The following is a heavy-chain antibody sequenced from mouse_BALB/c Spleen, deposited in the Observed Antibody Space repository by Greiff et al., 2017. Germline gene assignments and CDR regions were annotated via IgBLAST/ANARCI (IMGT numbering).Heavy chain of an antibody. V-gene: IGHV6-6*02. D-gene: IGHD1-1*01. CDR1: GFTFSNYW. Sequence: EVKLVESGGGLVQPGGSMKLSCVASGFTFSNYWMNWVRQSPEKGLEWVAEIRLKSNNYATHYAESVKGRFTISRDDSKSSVYLQMNNLRAEDTGIYYCRMGYGSSLYAMDYWGQGTSVTVSS. J-gene: IGHJ4*01. CDR2: IRLKSNNYAT. CDR3: RMGYGSSLYAMDY.